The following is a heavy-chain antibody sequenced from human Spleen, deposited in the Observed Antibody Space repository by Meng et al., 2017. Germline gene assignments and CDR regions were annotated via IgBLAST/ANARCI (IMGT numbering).Heavy chain of an antibody. J-gene: IGHJ5*02. V-gene: IGHV1-2*02. D-gene: IGHD3-10*01. Sequence: ASVKVSCKASGGTFSSYAISWVRQAPGQGLEWMGWINPKSGGTNYAQKFQVRVTMTRDTSISTAYMELSRLRSDDTAVYYCVRAHLWFGELWEQSGFDPWGQGTLVTVSS. CDR3: VRAHLWFGELWEQSGFDP. CDR2: INPKSGGT. CDR1: GGTFSSYA.